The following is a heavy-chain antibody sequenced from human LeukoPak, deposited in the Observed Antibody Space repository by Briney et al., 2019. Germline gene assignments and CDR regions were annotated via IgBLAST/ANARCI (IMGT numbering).Heavy chain of an antibody. D-gene: IGHD1-26*01. Sequence: GGSLRLSCAASGFTFTRYWMHWVRQVAGEGLAWVLRINIDGTTTNYADSVKGRFTVSRDNAKNTLFLQLSSLRVEDTAVYYCARDSYEVGATFDYWGQGTLVTVSS. CDR3: ARDSYEVGATFDY. CDR1: GFTFTRYW. V-gene: IGHV3-74*01. CDR2: INIDGTTT. J-gene: IGHJ4*02.